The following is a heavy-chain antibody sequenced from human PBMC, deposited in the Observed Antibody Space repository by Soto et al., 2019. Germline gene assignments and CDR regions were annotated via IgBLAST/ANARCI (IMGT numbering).Heavy chain of an antibody. V-gene: IGHV4-30-4*01. CDR1: GGSISSGDYY. J-gene: IGHJ4*02. D-gene: IGHD3-3*01. CDR3: ARVVSDFWSGYYTPWYFDY. Sequence: SETLSLTCTVSGGSISSGDYYWSWIRQPPGKGLEWIGYIYYSGSTYYNPSLKSRVTISVDTSKNQFSLKLSSVTAADTAVYYCARVVSDFWSGYYTPWYFDYWGQGTLVTVPS. CDR2: IYYSGST.